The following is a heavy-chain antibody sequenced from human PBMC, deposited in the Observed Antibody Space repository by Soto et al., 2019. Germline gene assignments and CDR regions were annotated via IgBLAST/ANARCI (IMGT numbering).Heavy chain of an antibody. CDR2: LWYDGDDK. J-gene: IGHJ4*02. V-gene: IGHV3-33*01. CDR3: VRGPYYGLYYFDS. D-gene: IGHD3-10*01. Sequence: QVLLVESGGGVVQPGTSLRLSCAASGFTIGSYGMHWVRQAPGKGLEWVAGLWYDGDDKYYGDSVKGRLTISRDNSRNTRYLQLNSLSAEDTAVYYCVRGPYYGLYYFDSWGQGTLVTVSS. CDR1: GFTIGSYG.